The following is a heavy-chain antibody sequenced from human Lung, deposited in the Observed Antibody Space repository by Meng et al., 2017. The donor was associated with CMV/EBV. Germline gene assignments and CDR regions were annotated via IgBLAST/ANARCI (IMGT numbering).Heavy chain of an antibody. CDR1: GGSISSSSYY. V-gene: IGHV4-39*07. D-gene: IGHD2-2*01. CDR2: IYYSGST. Sequence: XTVPGGSISSSSYYWGWIRQPPGKGLEWIESIYYSGSTYYNPSLKSRVTISVDTSKNQFSLKLSSVTAADTAVYYCARGEGYQLLLSGPWGQGTXVTVSS. CDR3: ARGEGYQLLLSGP. J-gene: IGHJ5*02.